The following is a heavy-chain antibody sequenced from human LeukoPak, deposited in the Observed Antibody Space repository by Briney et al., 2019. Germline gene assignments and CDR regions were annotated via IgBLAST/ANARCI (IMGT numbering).Heavy chain of an antibody. CDR3: ARRGLGATTYGRSFDY. CDR2: ISYSGNT. D-gene: IGHD5-12*01. CDR1: GGSISSSNYY. Sequence: PSETLSLTCTVSGGSISSSNYYWGWLRQPPGKGLEWIGSISYSGNTYYNPSLKSRVTISVDTSKNQFSLKLSSVTAADTAVYYCARRGLGATTYGRSFDYWGQGTLVTVSS. J-gene: IGHJ4*02. V-gene: IGHV4-39*01.